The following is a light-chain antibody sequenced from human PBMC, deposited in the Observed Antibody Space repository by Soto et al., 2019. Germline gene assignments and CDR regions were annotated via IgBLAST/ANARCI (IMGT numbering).Light chain of an antibody. CDR3: QQYNIYWT. CDR2: KAS. J-gene: IGKJ1*01. V-gene: IGKV1-5*03. CDR1: QSISSW. Sequence: DIQMTQSPSTLSASVGDRVTITCRASQSISSWLAWYQQKPGKAPKLLIYKASSLESGVRSRFSGSGSGTEFTLTISSLQPDDFATYYCQQYNIYWTFGQGTKVEIK.